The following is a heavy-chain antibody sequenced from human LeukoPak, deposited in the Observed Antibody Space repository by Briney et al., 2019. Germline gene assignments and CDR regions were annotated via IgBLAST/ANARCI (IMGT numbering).Heavy chain of an antibody. CDR3: ARDGGEYSSSHFDY. CDR2: IKQDGSEK. J-gene: IGHJ4*02. D-gene: IGHD6-6*01. CDR1: GFTFSSYW. V-gene: IGHV3-7*01. Sequence: PGGSLRLSCAASGFTFSSYWMSWVRQAPGKGLEWVANIKQDGSEKYYVDSVKGRFTISRDNAKNSLYLQMNSLRAEDTAVYYCARDGGEYSSSHFDYWGQGTLVTVSS.